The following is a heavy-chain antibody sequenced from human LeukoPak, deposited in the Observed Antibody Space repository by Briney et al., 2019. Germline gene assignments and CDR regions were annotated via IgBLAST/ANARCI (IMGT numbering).Heavy chain of an antibody. CDR1: GFTFSSYA. V-gene: IGHV3-48*04. J-gene: IGHJ4*02. Sequence: GGSLRLSCAASGFTFSSYAMSWVRQAPGKGLEWVSYISSSGSTIYYADSVKGRFTISRDNAKNSLYLQMNSLRAEDTAVYYCARVSKGVVVTAYYFDYWGQGTLVTVSS. D-gene: IGHD2-21*02. CDR3: ARVSKGVVVTAYYFDY. CDR2: ISSSGSTI.